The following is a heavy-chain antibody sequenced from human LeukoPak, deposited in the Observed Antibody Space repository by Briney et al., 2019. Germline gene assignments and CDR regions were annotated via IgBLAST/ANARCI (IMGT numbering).Heavy chain of an antibody. J-gene: IGHJ6*02. Sequence: GGSLRLSCAASGFTFSSYAMSWVRQAPGKGPEWVSAISGSGGSTYYADSVKGRFTISRDNSKNTLYLQMNSLRAEDTAVYYCAKSLGSGSYYKGYYYYGMDVWGQGTTVTVSS. CDR1: GFTFSSYA. CDR3: AKSLGSGSYYKGYYYYGMDV. D-gene: IGHD3-10*01. V-gene: IGHV3-23*01. CDR2: ISGSGGST.